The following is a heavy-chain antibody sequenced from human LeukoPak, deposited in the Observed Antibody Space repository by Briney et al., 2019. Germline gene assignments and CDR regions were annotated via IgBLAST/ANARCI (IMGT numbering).Heavy chain of an antibody. D-gene: IGHD3-22*01. V-gene: IGHV3-43*01. Sequence: GGSLRLSCAASGFTFDDYTMHWVRQAPGKGLEWVSLISCDGGSTYYADSVKGRFTISRDNSKNSLYLQMNSLRTEDTALYYCAKGYYYDSSGPNDAFDIWGQGTMVTVSS. J-gene: IGHJ3*02. CDR1: GFTFDDYT. CDR2: ISCDGGST. CDR3: AKGYYYDSSGPNDAFDI.